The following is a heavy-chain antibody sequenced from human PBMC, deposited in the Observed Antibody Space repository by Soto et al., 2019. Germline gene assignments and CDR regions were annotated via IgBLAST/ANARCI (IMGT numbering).Heavy chain of an antibody. CDR2: IYHTGNT. V-gene: IGHV4-30-4*01. J-gene: IGHJ5*01. Sequence: SETLSLTCTVSGGSISYDSYWSWIRQTPGKGLEWIGYIYHTGNTYYNPSLRSRVSISVDKSKSQFSLKLISVTAADTAVYFCARDEYQLLSSVSWFDSWGPGTLVTVSS. D-gene: IGHD2-2*01. CDR1: GGSISYDSY. CDR3: ARDEYQLLSSVSWFDS.